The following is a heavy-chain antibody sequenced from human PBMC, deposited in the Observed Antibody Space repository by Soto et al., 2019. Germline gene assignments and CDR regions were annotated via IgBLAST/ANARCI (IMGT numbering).Heavy chain of an antibody. CDR3: ARVKAYCSSTSCSRWVAFDI. Sequence: GASVKVSCKASGYTFTSYAMHWVRQAPGQRLEWMGWINAGNGNTKYSQKFQGRVTITRDTSASTAYMELSSLRSEDTAVYYCARVKAYCSSTSCSRWVAFDIWGQGTMVTVSS. D-gene: IGHD2-2*01. CDR1: GYTFTSYA. CDR2: INAGNGNT. V-gene: IGHV1-3*01. J-gene: IGHJ3*02.